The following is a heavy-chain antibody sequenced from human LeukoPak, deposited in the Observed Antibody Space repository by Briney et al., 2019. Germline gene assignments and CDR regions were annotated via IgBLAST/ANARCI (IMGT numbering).Heavy chain of an antibody. V-gene: IGHV3-23*01. D-gene: IGHD5-18*01. CDR2: ISGSGGST. CDR1: GFTFSIYA. J-gene: IGHJ5*02. Sequence: PGGSLRLSCAASGFTFSIYAMSWVRQAPGKGLGWVSTISGSGGSTHYADSVKGRFTISRDNSKNTLYLQMNSLRADDTAVYYCARGYSYGWFDPWGQGTLVTVSS. CDR3: ARGYSYGWFDP.